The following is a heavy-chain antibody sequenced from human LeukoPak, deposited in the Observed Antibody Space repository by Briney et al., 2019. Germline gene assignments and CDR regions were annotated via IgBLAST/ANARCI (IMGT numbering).Heavy chain of an antibody. CDR3: ATAAAGSFDY. V-gene: IGHV3-9*01. CDR2: ISWNSGSI. Sequence: PGGSLRLSCAASGFTFYDYAMHWVRHAPGKGLEWVSGISWNSGSIGYADSVKGRFTISRDNAKNSLYLQMNSLRAEDTALYYCATAAAGSFDYWGQGTLVTASS. D-gene: IGHD6-13*01. CDR1: GFTFYDYA. J-gene: IGHJ4*02.